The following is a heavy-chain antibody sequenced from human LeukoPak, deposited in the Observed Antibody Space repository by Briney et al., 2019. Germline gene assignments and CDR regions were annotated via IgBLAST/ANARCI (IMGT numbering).Heavy chain of an antibody. CDR3: AKDIAVGGRLIEVLGIDY. D-gene: IGHD2-21*01. V-gene: IGHV3-30*18. Sequence: GGSLRLSCAASGFTFSSYGMHWVRQAPGKGLEWVAVISYDGSNKYYADSVKGRFTISRDNSKNTLYLQMNSLRAEDTAVYYCAKDIAVGGRLIEVLGIDYWGQGTLVTVSS. CDR2: ISYDGSNK. J-gene: IGHJ4*02. CDR1: GFTFSSYG.